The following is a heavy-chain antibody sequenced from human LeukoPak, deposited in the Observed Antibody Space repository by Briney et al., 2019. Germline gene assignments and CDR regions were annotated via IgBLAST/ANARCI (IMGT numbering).Heavy chain of an antibody. V-gene: IGHV3-11*01. D-gene: IGHD1-1*01. CDR1: GFTFSDYY. J-gene: IGHJ1*01. Sequence: PGGSLRLSCGGSGFTFSDYYMNWIRQTPGKGLEWVSYISSSGSSIYQADSVKGRFTISRDNAKNSLYLQMNSQRAEDTAVYYCATASAITSPGTFEHWGQGTLVTVSS. CDR2: ISSSGSSI. CDR3: ATASAITSPGTFEH.